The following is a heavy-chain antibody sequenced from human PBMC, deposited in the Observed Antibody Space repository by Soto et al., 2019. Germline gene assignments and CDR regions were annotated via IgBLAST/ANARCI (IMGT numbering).Heavy chain of an antibody. CDR3: ARANEYTSSSGMDV. Sequence: SQTLSLTCAISGDSVSSNSAAWNWIRQSPSRGLEWLGRTYYRSKWHNNYAVSVKSRITINPDTSKNHFSPQLNSVTPEDTAVYYCARANEYTSSSGMDVWGQGTTVTVSS. V-gene: IGHV6-1*01. CDR1: GDSVSSNSAA. J-gene: IGHJ6*02. D-gene: IGHD6-6*01. CDR2: TYYRSKWHN.